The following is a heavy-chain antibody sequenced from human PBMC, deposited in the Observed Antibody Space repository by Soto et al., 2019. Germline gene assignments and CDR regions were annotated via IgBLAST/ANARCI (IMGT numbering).Heavy chain of an antibody. CDR3: ARDQGPPYCSSTSCYRRYYYYGMDV. Sequence: PGGSLRLSCAASGFTFSSYSMNWVRQAPGKGLEWVSSISSSSSYIYYADSVKGRFTISRDNAKNSLYLQMNSLRAEDTAVYYCARDQGPPYCSSTSCYRRYYYYGMDVWGQGTTVTVS. V-gene: IGHV3-21*01. CDR2: ISSSSSYI. CDR1: GFTFSSYS. D-gene: IGHD2-2*01. J-gene: IGHJ6*02.